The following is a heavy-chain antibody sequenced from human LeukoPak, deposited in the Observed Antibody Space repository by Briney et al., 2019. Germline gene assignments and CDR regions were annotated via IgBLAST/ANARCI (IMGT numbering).Heavy chain of an antibody. D-gene: IGHD3-10*01. Sequence: QQGGSLRLSCAASGFTFSSHAMCWVRQAPGKGLEWVANIKQDGSEKYYVDSVKGRFTISRDNAKNSVYLQMNSLRAEDTAVYYCARRHHFGFLDSWGQGTLVTVSS. CDR1: GFTFSSHA. J-gene: IGHJ4*02. CDR3: ARRHHFGFLDS. CDR2: IKQDGSEK. V-gene: IGHV3-7*04.